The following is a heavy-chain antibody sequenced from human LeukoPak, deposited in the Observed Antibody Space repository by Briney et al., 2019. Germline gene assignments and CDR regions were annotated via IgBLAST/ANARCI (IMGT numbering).Heavy chain of an antibody. V-gene: IGHV3-43*02. CDR3: ARDSQEFFQH. CDR1: GFTFDNYA. CDR2: ISGDGGST. J-gene: IGHJ1*01. Sequence: GGSLRLSCAASGFTFDNYAIHWVRHAPGKGLEWVSLISGDGGSTYYADSMKGRFTISRDNSKNSLYLQMNSLRTEDTALYYCARDSQEFFQHWGQGTLVTVSS.